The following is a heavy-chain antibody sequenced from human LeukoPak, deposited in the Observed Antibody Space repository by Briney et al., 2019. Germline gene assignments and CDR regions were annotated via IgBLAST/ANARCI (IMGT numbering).Heavy chain of an antibody. CDR2: IGGSGVNT. J-gene: IGHJ4*02. V-gene: IGHV3-23*01. CDR1: GFIFSSRA. D-gene: IGHD4-17*01. Sequence: GGSLRLSCAASGFIFSSRALSGFAQPQGKGWKWVSAIGGSGVNTYYADSVKGRFTVSRDNSKNTLYLQMSSLRAEDTALYYCANDYGEYGFDCWGQGTLVTVSS. CDR3: ANDYGEYGFDC.